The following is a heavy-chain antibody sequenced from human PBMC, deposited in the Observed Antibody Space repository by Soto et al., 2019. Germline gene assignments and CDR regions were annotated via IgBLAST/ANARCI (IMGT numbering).Heavy chain of an antibody. CDR3: AKDLGHGGRGAFDI. Sequence: QVQLVESGGGVVQPGRSLRLSCAASGFTFSFYGMHWVRQAPGKGLEWVAVISYDGSNKYYADSVKGRLTISRDNSKNTLYLQMNSLRAEDTAVYYCAKDLGHGGRGAFDIWGQGTMVTVSS. CDR1: GFTFSFYG. V-gene: IGHV3-30*18. CDR2: ISYDGSNK. J-gene: IGHJ3*02. D-gene: IGHD7-27*01.